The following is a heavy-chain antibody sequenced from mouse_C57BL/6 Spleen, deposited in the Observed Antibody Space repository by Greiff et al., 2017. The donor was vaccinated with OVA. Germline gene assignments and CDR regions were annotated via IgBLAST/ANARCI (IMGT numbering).Heavy chain of an antibody. D-gene: IGHD1-1*01. CDR1: GYTFTSYG. Sequence: VQRVESGAELARPGASVKLSCKASGYTFTSYGISWVKQRTGQGLEWIGEIYPRSGNTYYNEKFKGKATLTADKSSSTAYMELRSLTSEDSAVYFCAREDGSSSWYFDVWGTGTTVTVSS. CDR3: AREDGSSSWYFDV. V-gene: IGHV1-81*01. CDR2: IYPRSGNT. J-gene: IGHJ1*03.